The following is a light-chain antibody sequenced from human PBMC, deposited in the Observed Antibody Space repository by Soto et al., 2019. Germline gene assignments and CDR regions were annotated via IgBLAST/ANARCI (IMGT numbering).Light chain of an antibody. CDR2: GAS. CDR3: QQYNKWRT. V-gene: IGKV3-15*01. J-gene: IGKJ1*01. Sequence: EIVMTQSPATLSLSPGERVTLSCRASQSVSSNLAWYQQKPGQAPRLLIYGASTRATGIPARISGSGSGTEFTLTITSLQSEDFAVYYCQQYNKWRTFGQGTKVDI. CDR1: QSVSSN.